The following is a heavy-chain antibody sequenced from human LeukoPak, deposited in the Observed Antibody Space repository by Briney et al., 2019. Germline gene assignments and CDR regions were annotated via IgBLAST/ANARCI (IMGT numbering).Heavy chain of an antibody. J-gene: IGHJ5*02. D-gene: IGHD6-6*01. V-gene: IGHV3-21*01. CDR3: ARDRIAARPGWFDP. Sequence: PGGSLRLSCAASGFTFNSYIMNWVRQAPGKGLEWVSSISSSSGYIYYADSVKGRFTISRDNAKNSLYLQMNSLRAEDTAVYYCARDRIAARPGWFDPWGQGTLVTVSS. CDR2: ISSSSGYI. CDR1: GFTFNSYI.